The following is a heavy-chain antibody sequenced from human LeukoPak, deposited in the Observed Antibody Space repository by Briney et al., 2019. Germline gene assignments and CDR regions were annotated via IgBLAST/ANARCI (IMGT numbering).Heavy chain of an antibody. J-gene: IGHJ4*02. D-gene: IGHD3-10*01. CDR1: GFIFDDYA. CDR3: ARGVWRFGELPPYFDY. V-gene: IGHV3-9*01. Sequence: PGGSLRLSCAASGFIFDDYAMHWVRQAPGKGLEWVSGSSWNSGGIGYADSVKGRFTISRDNAKNSLYLQMNSLRAEDTAVYYRARGVWRFGELPPYFDYWGQGTLVTVSS. CDR2: SSWNSGGI.